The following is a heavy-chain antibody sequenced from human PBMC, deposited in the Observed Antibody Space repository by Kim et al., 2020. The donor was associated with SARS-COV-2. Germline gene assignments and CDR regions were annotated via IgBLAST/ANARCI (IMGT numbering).Heavy chain of an antibody. Sequence: ASVKVSCKASGYTFTSYAIHWVRQAPGQRLEWMGWINAGIGKTNYSQKFQGRVTITRDTSTSTAYMELSSLRSEDTAVYYCARDVLYCSYTGCSAPCDAF. V-gene: IGHV1-3*01. D-gene: IGHD2-15*01. CDR1: GYTFTSYA. CDR2: INAGIGKT. J-gene: IGHJ3*01. CDR3: ARDVLYCSYTGCSAPCDAF.